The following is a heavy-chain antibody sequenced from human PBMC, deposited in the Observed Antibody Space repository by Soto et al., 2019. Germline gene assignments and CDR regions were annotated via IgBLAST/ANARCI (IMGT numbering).Heavy chain of an antibody. CDR2: IYYSGST. D-gene: IGHD3-3*01. CDR3: ARDRSRATIFGVLTAYNWFDP. Sequence: LSLTCTVSGGSISSGDYYWSWIRQPPGKGLEWIGYIYYSGSTYYNPSLKSRVTISVDTSKNQFSLKLSSVTAADTAVYYCARDRSRATIFGVLTAYNWFDPWGQGTLVTVSS. J-gene: IGHJ5*02. V-gene: IGHV4-30-4*01. CDR1: GGSISSGDYY.